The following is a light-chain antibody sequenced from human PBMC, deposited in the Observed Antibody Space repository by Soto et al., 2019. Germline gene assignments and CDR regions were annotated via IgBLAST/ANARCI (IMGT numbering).Light chain of an antibody. V-gene: IGLV2-14*03. CDR3: SSYTSSDTFV. J-gene: IGLJ1*01. Sequence: QSAPTQPASVSGSPGQSITISCTGTRSDVGGYNYVSWYQQHPGKAPKLIIYDVSNRPSGVSNRFSGSKSGNTASLTISGLQAEDEADYYCSSYTSSDTFVFATGTKLTVL. CDR2: DVS. CDR1: RSDVGGYNY.